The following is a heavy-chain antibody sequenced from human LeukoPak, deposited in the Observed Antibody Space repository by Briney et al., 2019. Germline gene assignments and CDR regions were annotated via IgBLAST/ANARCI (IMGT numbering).Heavy chain of an antibody. D-gene: IGHD6-13*01. CDR1: GGSISSSSYY. Sequence: SETLSLTCSVSGGSISSSSYYWGWIRQPPGKELEWIGSICYSGSSYYNPSLKSLITVSVDTSKNRFSLKLTSVTAADTAVYYCARHSHTPSIAAAGTPFDYWGQGTLVTVSS. J-gene: IGHJ4*02. CDR3: ARHSHTPSIAAAGTPFDY. V-gene: IGHV4-39*01. CDR2: ICYSGSS.